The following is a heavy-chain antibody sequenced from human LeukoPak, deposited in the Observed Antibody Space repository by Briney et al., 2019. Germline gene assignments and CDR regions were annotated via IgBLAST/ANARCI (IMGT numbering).Heavy chain of an antibody. CDR3: ARSGYSYGYWLANWFDP. CDR1: GGSFSGYY. D-gene: IGHD5-18*01. V-gene: IGHV4-34*01. CDR2: INHGGST. Sequence: HPSETLSLTCAVYGGSFSGYYWSWIRQPPGKGLEWIGEINHGGSTNYNPSLKSRVTISVDTSKNQFSLKLSSVTAADTAVYYCARSGYSYGYWLANWFDPWGQGTLVTVSS. J-gene: IGHJ5*02.